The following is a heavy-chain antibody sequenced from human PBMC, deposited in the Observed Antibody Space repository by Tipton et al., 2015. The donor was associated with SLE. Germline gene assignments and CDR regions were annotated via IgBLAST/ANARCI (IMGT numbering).Heavy chain of an antibody. CDR1: GGSISSHY. J-gene: IGHJ4*02. V-gene: IGHV4-59*11. D-gene: IGHD1-26*01. CDR3: AGVMTWGTGSSAFDY. CDR2: IVASGST. Sequence: TLSLTCTVSGGSISSHYWTWIRQPPGRGLEWIGYIVASGSTNYNPSLKSRLTISVDTSKSQFSLKLTSVTAADTAIYYCAGVMTWGTGSSAFDYWGQGTLVTVSS.